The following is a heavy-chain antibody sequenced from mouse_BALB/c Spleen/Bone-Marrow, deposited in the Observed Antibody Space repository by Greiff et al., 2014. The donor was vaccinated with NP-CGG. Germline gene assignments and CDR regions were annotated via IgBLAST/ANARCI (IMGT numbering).Heavy chain of an antibody. Sequence: QVQLQQSGAELVKPGASVKLSCKASGYTFTSYWMHWVKQRPGQGLEWIGEINPSNGRTNYNEKFKSKATLTVDKSSGTAYMQLSSLTSEDSAVYYCAGPFDYWGQGTTLTVSS. CDR3: AGPFDY. J-gene: IGHJ2*01. V-gene: IGHV1S81*02. CDR1: GYTFTSYW. CDR2: INPSNGRT.